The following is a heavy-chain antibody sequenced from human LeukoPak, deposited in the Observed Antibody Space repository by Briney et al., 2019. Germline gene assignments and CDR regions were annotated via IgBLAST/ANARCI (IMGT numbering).Heavy chain of an antibody. CDR1: GGSFSGYY. Sequence: SETLSLTCAVYGGSFSGYYWSWIRQPPGKGLEWIGYIYTSGSTNYNPSLKSRVTISVDTSKNQFSLKLSSVTAADTAVYYCARRGSGSWFDPWGQGTLVTVSS. CDR3: ARRGSGSWFDP. J-gene: IGHJ5*02. V-gene: IGHV4-4*09. D-gene: IGHD5-12*01. CDR2: IYTSGST.